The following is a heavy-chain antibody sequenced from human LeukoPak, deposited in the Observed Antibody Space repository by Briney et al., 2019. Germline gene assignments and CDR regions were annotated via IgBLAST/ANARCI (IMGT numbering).Heavy chain of an antibody. Sequence: GGSLRLSCTASGFTFDDYAMHWVRQAPGKGLEWVSGISWNSGSIGYADSVKGRFTISRDNAKNSLYLQMNSLRAEDTALYYCAKDKADGSYYYDSSGYSHYYYGMDVGGQGTTVTVSS. J-gene: IGHJ6*02. D-gene: IGHD3-22*01. CDR3: AKDKADGSYYYDSSGYSHYYYGMDV. CDR1: GFTFDDYA. CDR2: ISWNSGSI. V-gene: IGHV3-9*01.